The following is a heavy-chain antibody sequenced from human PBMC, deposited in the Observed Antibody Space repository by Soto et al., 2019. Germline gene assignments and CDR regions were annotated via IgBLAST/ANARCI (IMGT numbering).Heavy chain of an antibody. CDR3: ARVRGIAAAGISYYYGMDV. J-gene: IGHJ6*02. Sequence: GASVKVSCKASGYTFTIYSMHWVRQAPGQRLEWMGWINAGNGNTKYSQKFQGRVTITRDTSASTAYMELSSLRSEDTAVYYCARVRGIAAAGISYYYGMDVWGQGTTVTVSS. D-gene: IGHD6-13*01. V-gene: IGHV1-3*01. CDR1: GYTFTIYS. CDR2: INAGNGNT.